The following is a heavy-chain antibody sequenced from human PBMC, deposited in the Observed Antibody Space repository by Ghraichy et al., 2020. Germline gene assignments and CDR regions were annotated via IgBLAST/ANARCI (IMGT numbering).Heavy chain of an antibody. J-gene: IGHJ4*02. V-gene: IGHV4-59*01. CDR2: IYYSGST. CDR3: ARHCSGGGCYSNFDY. D-gene: IGHD2-15*01. Sequence: SETLSPTCTVSGGSISNYYWTWIRQPPGKGLEWIGYIYYSGSTNYNPSLMGRVTISVDTSKNQFSLKLSSVTASDTAVYYCARHCSGGGCYSNFDYWGQGALVTVSS. CDR1: GGSISNYY.